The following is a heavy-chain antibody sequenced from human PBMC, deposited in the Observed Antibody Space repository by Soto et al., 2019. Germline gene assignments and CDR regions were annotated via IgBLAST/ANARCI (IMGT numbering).Heavy chain of an antibody. D-gene: IGHD5-18*01. CDR1: GGSISSDNW. V-gene: IGHV4-4*02. J-gene: IGHJ4*02. Sequence: QVQLQELGTGLVKPSGTLSLTCAVSGGSISSDNWWSWVRQSPGKGLEWIGAIYHSGSTNYNPSLKGRVTISGDTSKIQFSLKLSSVSAADTAVYYCAKTREYGYAYGFGVDSFDYWGQGTLVTVSS. CDR2: IYHSGST. CDR3: AKTREYGYAYGFGVDSFDY.